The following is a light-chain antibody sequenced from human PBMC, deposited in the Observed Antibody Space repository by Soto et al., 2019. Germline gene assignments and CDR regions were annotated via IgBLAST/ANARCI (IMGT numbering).Light chain of an antibody. V-gene: IGKV3-11*01. Sequence: EMVLTQSPATLSLAPGERATLACRASQRVSSYLAWYQQKPGQAPRLLIYDASTRATGIPARFSGSGSGTDFPLTISSLEPEEFAVDSCQQRSNGPRYTFGHGTKLEIQ. CDR1: QRVSSY. CDR3: QQRSNGPRYT. CDR2: DAS. J-gene: IGKJ2*01.